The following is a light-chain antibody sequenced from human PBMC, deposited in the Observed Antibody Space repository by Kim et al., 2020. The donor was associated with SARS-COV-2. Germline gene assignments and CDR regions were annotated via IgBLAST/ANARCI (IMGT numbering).Light chain of an antibody. V-gene: IGLV3-19*01. CDR1: SLTTYY. CDR2: AND. Sequence: SSELTQDPAVSVALGQTVRITCQGDSLTTYYASWYQQKPGQAPVLVFYANDNRPSGIPDRVSGSSSGNTASLTITETQAEDEADYFCHSRDSSGNHQVFGGGTQLTVL. J-gene: IGLJ2*01. CDR3: HSRDSSGNHQV.